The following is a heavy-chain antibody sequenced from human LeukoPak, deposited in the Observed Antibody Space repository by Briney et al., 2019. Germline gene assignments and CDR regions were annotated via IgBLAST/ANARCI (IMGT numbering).Heavy chain of an antibody. CDR2: ISGSGDAT. CDR1: QFTFNIYG. CDR3: AKTRGSTPYTTYYYAMDV. D-gene: IGHD2/OR15-2a*01. Sequence: GGSLRLSCAASQFTFNIYGMNWVRQAPGKGLEWVSTISGSGDATYYADSVKGRFTISRDNSKNTLYLQMNRLRAEDTAIYYCAKTRGSTPYTTYYYAMDVWGQGTTVTVSS. J-gene: IGHJ6*02. V-gene: IGHV3-23*01.